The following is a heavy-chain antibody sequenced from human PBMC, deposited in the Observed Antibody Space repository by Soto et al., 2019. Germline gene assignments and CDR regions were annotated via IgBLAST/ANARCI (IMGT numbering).Heavy chain of an antibody. V-gene: IGHV4-59*01. J-gene: IGHJ5*02. D-gene: IGHD5-12*01. CDR1: GAPINSDY. CDR3: ARFTYKSGFNWFDP. CDR2: IYHIGST. Sequence: SETLSLTCTVSGAPINSDYWSWIRQSPGKGLEWIGYIYHIGSTDYNPSLKSRVTISIDKSKNQFSLNLRSVTAADAAVYFCARFTYKSGFNWFDPWGQGTQVTVSS.